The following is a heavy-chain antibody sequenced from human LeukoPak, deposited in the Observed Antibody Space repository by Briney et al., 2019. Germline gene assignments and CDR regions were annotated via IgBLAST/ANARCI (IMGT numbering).Heavy chain of an antibody. J-gene: IGHJ4*02. D-gene: IGHD6-19*01. V-gene: IGHV5-51*01. CDR2: IYPGDSDT. CDR1: GYSFTNYW. Sequence: PGESLKISCQGSGYSFTNYWIGWVRQMPGKGLEWMGIIYPGDSDTRYSPSFQGQVTISVDKPISTAYPQWSSLKASDTAMYYCARKPRPYSSGWYYFDYWGQGALVTVSS. CDR3: ARKPRPYSSGWYYFDY.